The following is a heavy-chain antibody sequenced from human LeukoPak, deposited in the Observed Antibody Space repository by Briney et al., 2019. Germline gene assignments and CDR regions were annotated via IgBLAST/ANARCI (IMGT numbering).Heavy chain of an antibody. D-gene: IGHD1-1*01. CDR2: VYPSGTT. CDR1: GGSISSDPHY. Sequence: SETLSLTCTVSGGSISSDPHYWNWIRQSAGRGLEWIGRVYPSGTTNYNPSLKSRVTISIDTSKNQFSLKLTSVTAADAAVYFRARGQGTTNFDYWGQGTLVTVSS. CDR3: ARGQGTTNFDY. J-gene: IGHJ4*02. V-gene: IGHV4-61*02.